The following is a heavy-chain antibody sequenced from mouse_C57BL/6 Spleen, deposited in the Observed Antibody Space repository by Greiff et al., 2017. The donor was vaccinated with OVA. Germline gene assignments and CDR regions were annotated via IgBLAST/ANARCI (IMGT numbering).Heavy chain of an antibody. CDR1: GYTFTDYE. CDR2: IDPETGGT. Sequence: QVQLQQSGAELVRPGASVTLSCKASGYTFTDYEMHWVKQTPVHGLEWIGAIDPETGGTAYNQKFKGKAILTADKSSSTAYMELRSLTSEDSAVYYCTRRIYYGDYYAMDYWGQGTSVTVSS. J-gene: IGHJ4*01. CDR3: TRRIYYGDYYAMDY. V-gene: IGHV1-15*01. D-gene: IGHD2-13*01.